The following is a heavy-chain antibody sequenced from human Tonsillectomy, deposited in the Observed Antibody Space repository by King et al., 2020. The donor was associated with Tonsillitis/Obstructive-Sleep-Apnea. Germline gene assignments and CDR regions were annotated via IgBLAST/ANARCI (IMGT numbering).Heavy chain of an antibody. Sequence: VQLVESGGGLVKPGGSLRLSCAASGFTFSSYSMNWVRQAPGKGLEWVSSISSSGSYIHYADSVKGRFTISRDNAKNSLYLQMNSLRADDTAVYYCAGDPTVVVVAATPYFDYWGQGTLVPVS. CDR3: AGDPTVVVVAATPYFDY. V-gene: IGHV3-21*01. CDR1: GFTFSSYS. D-gene: IGHD2-15*01. J-gene: IGHJ4*02. CDR2: ISSSGSYI.